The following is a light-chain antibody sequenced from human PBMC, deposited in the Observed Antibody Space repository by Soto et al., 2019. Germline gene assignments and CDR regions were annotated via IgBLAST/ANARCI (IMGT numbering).Light chain of an antibody. J-gene: IGLJ2*01. CDR3: AAWDDSLNGPG. V-gene: IGLV1-44*01. CDR1: SSNIGSNT. Sequence: QSVLTQPPSASGTPGQRVTISSSGSSSNIGSNTVNWYQQLPGTAPKLLIYSNNQRPSGVPDRFSGSKSGTSASLAISGLQSEDEGDYYCAAWDDSLNGPGFGGGTKVTVL. CDR2: SNN.